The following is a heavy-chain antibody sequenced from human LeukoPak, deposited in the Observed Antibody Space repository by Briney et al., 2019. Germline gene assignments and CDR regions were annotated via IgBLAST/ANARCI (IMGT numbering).Heavy chain of an antibody. D-gene: IGHD6-19*01. CDR2: ISACNGNT. Sequence: ASVKVSCKASGYTFTSYGISWVRQAPGQGLEWMGWISACNGNTNYAQKLQGRVTMTTDTSTSTAYMELRSLRSDDTAVYYCARDLGRAVAGIQYYYYYGMDVWGQGTTVTVSS. CDR1: GYTFTSYG. J-gene: IGHJ6*02. V-gene: IGHV1-18*01. CDR3: ARDLGRAVAGIQYYYYYGMDV.